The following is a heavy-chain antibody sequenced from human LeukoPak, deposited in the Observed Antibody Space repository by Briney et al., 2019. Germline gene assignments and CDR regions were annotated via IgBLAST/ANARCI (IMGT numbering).Heavy chain of an antibody. D-gene: IGHD3-22*01. CDR1: GYTFTGYY. J-gene: IGHJ4*02. CDR2: INPNSGGT. Sequence: GASVKVSCKASGYTFTGYYMHWVRQAPGQGLEWMGWINPNSGGTNYAQKFQGWVTMTRDTSISTAYMELSSLRSDDTAVYYCAKDRIDSYDSSGYYYVFDYWGQGTLVTVSS. CDR3: AKDRIDSYDSSGYYYVFDY. V-gene: IGHV1-2*04.